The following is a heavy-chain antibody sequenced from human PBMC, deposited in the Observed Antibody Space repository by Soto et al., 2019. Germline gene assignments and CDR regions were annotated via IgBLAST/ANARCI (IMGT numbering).Heavy chain of an antibody. Sequence: QVQLVESGGGVVQPGRSLRLSCAASGFTFSSYAMHWVRQAPGKGLEWVAVISYDGSNKYYADSVKGRFIISRDNSKNTLYLQMNSLRAEDTAVYYCARRSPPMTTVTTSLDYWGQGTLVTVSS. CDR2: ISYDGSNK. CDR1: GFTFSSYA. V-gene: IGHV3-30-3*01. D-gene: IGHD4-17*01. J-gene: IGHJ4*02. CDR3: ARRSPPMTTVTTSLDY.